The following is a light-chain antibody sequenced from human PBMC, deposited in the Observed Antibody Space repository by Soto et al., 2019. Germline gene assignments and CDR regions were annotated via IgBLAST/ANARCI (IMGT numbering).Light chain of an antibody. V-gene: IGKV1-12*01. Sequence: DIQMTQSPSSVSASVGDRVTITCRASQDISRWLAWYQQKPGKAPNLLIYAASTLHSGVPSRFSGSGSGTDFTLTITSLQPEDFATYYCQQANSFPLTFGGGTKVEIK. CDR1: QDISRW. CDR3: QQANSFPLT. J-gene: IGKJ4*01. CDR2: AAS.